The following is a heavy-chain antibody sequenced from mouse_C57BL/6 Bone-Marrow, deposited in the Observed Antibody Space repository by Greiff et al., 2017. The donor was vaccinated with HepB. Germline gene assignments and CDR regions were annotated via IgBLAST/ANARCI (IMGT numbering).Heavy chain of an antibody. V-gene: IGHV5-6*02. CDR3: ARRSYYYGSSPFAY. CDR1: GFTFSSYG. D-gene: IGHD1-1*01. Sequence: EVNLVESGGDLVKPGGSLKLSCAASGFTFSSYGMSWVRQTPDKRLEWVATISSGGSDTYYPDSVKGRFTITRDKANNTLYLQLSSLKSEDTAMYYCARRSYYYGSSPFAYWGQGTLVTVSA. J-gene: IGHJ3*01. CDR2: ISSGGSDT.